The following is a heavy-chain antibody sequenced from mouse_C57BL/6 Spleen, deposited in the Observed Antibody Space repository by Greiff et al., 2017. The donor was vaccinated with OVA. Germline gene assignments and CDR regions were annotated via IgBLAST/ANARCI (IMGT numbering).Heavy chain of an antibody. V-gene: IGHV1-82*01. CDR3: VRSGITTVVATDY. J-gene: IGHJ2*01. CDR1: GYAFSSSW. CDR2: IYPGDGDT. Sequence: VQLQQSGPELVKPGASVKISCKASGYAFSSSWMNWVKQRPGKGLEWIGRIYPGDGDTNYNGKFKGKAPLTAAKSSSTASMQLSSLTSEDSAVYCCVRSGITTVVATDYWGQGTTLTVSS. D-gene: IGHD1-1*01.